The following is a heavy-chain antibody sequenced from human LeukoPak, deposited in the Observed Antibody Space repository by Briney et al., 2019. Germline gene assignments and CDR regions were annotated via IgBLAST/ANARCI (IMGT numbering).Heavy chain of an antibody. CDR2: IYHSGSP. D-gene: IGHD1-1*01. J-gene: IGHJ4*02. CDR1: GGSISSNNW. CDR3: ARVNINNWHSCDY. V-gene: IGHV4-4*02. Sequence: SETLSLTCAVSGGSISSNNWWGWVRQPPGKGLEWIGEIYHSGSPNYNPSLKSRVTKSVDKSRNHFSLNLSSVTAADTAVYYCARVNINNWHSCDYWGQGTLVTDSS.